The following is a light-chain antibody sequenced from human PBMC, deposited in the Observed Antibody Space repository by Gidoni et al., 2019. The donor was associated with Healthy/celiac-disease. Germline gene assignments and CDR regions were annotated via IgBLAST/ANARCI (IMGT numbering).Light chain of an antibody. CDR3: QQYNSYLFT. J-gene: IGKJ3*01. CDR1: QSISSW. CDR2: DAS. V-gene: IGKV1-5*01. Sequence: DIQMTHSPSTLSASVRDRVTITCRASQSISSWLAWYQQKPGKAPKLLIYDASSLESGVPSRFSGSGSGTEFTLTISSLQPDDVATYYCQQYNSYLFTFGPGTKVDIK.